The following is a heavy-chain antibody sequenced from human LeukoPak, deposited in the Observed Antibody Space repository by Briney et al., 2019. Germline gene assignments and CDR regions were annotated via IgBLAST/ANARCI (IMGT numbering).Heavy chain of an antibody. J-gene: IGHJ3*02. V-gene: IGHV3-23*01. CDR2: ISGSGGTT. CDR3: AKDRFSSSWFDGSDI. CDR1: GFTFSDFA. D-gene: IGHD6-13*01. Sequence: PGGSLRLSCAASGFTFSDFAVRWVRQAPGKGLEWVSAISGSGGTTYYADSVKGRFTISRDNSKNTLYLQMNSLRAEDTAVYYCAKDRFSSSWFDGSDIWGQGTVVTVSS.